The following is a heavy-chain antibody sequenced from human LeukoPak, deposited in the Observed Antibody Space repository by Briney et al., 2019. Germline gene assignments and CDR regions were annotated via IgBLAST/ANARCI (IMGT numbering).Heavy chain of an antibody. D-gene: IGHD5-24*01. Sequence: TLSLTCTVSGGSISSDNYYWSWIRQPAGKGLEWIGRIYTSGSTNYNPSLKSRVTISVDTSKNQFSLKLSSVTAADTAVYYCARDVRWENALDIWGQGTVVTVSS. CDR2: IYTSGST. CDR1: GGSISSDNYY. V-gene: IGHV4-61*02. CDR3: ARDVRWENALDI. J-gene: IGHJ3*02.